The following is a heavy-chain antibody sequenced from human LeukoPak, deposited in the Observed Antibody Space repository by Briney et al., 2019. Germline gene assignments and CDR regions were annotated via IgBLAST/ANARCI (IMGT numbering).Heavy chain of an antibody. J-gene: IGHJ4*02. CDR2: TYSGGST. CDR3: ATADSSGATYFDY. V-gene: IGHV3-53*01. Sequence: PGGSLRLSCAASGFNFSRNYMSWVRQAPGKGLECVSITYSGGSTYYPDSLKGRFTISRDNSKNTVYLQINSLRAEDTAVYYCATADSSGATYFDYWGQGTLVTVSS. CDR1: GFNFSRNY. D-gene: IGHD3-22*01.